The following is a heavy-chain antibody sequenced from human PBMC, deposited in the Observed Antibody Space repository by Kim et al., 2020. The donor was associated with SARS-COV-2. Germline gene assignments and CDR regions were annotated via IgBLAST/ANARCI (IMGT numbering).Heavy chain of an antibody. J-gene: IGHJ6*02. CDR1: GYTLTELS. CDR3: ATPIAAAGPRGYYYYRMDV. D-gene: IGHD6-13*01. Sequence: ASVKVSCKVSGYTLTELSMHWVRQAPGKGLEWMGGFDPEDGETIYAQKFQGRVTMTEDTSTDTAYMELSSLRSEDTAVYYCATPIAAAGPRGYYYYRMDVWGQGTTVTVSS. CDR2: FDPEDGET. V-gene: IGHV1-24*01.